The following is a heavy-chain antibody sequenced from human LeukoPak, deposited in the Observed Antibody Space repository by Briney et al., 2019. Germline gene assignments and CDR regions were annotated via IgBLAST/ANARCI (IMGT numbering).Heavy chain of an antibody. J-gene: IGHJ4*02. CDR3: ARDEVGAPPIDY. Sequence: GGSLRLSCAASGFTFSSYGMHWVRQAPGKGLVWVSNIRGDGGLFGYADSVKGRFAVSRDNARNTLYLHMNSLRAEDTAVYYCARDEVGAPPIDYWGQGVLVTVSS. CDR1: GFTFSSYG. CDR2: IRGDGGLF. V-gene: IGHV3-74*01. D-gene: IGHD1-26*01.